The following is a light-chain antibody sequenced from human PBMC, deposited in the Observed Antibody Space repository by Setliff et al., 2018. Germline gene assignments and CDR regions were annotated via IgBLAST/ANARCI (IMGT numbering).Light chain of an antibody. J-gene: IGLJ1*01. CDR2: DVS. CDR3: SSYAGSNHFV. Sequence: SALTQPASVSESPGQSITISCTGPSSDVSGYNYVSWYQQHLGKAPQLMIYDVSKRPSGVPDRFSGSKSGNTASLTVSGLQAEDEADYYCSSYAGSNHFVFGTGTKVTVL. CDR1: SSDVSGYNY. V-gene: IGLV2-8*01.